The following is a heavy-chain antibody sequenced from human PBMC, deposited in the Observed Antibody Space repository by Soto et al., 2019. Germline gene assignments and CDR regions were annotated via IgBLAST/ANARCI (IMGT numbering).Heavy chain of an antibody. D-gene: IGHD4-17*01. CDR2: IYYSGST. Sequence: QLQLQESGPGLVKPSEPLSLTCTVSGGSISSSSYYWGWIRQPPGKGLEWIGSIYYSGSTYYNPSLKCRVTISVDTSKNQFSLKLSSVTAADTAVYYCARLGGVTTSNFDYWGQGTLVTVSS. CDR3: ARLGGVTTSNFDY. CDR1: GGSISSSSYY. J-gene: IGHJ4*02. V-gene: IGHV4-39*01.